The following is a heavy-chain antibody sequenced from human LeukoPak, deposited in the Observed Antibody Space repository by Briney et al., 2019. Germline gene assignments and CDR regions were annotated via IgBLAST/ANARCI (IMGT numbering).Heavy chain of an antibody. CDR1: GGSISSYY. V-gene: IGHV4-4*07. CDR2: IYTSGST. D-gene: IGHD3-3*01. Sequence: SETLSLTCTVSGGSISSYYWSWIRQPAGKGLEWIGRIYTSGSTNYNPSLKSRVTMSVDTSKNQFSLKLSSVTAADTAVYYCARDVGPVKNYDFWSGYSHYYYMDVWGEGTTVTVSS. J-gene: IGHJ6*03. CDR3: ARDVGPVKNYDFWSGYSHYYYMDV.